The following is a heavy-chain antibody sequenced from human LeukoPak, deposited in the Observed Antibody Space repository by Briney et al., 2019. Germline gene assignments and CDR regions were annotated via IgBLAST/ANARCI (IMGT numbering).Heavy chain of an antibody. CDR2: IWYDGSNK. J-gene: IGHJ4*02. CDR1: GFTFSGFG. CDR3: ARGRGADYGGNSGYFDY. Sequence: PGKSLRLSCAASGFTFSGFGMHWVRQAPGKGLEWVAVIWYDGSNKYYADSVKGRFTNSRDNPKNTLYVQMNSLRAEDTAVYYCARGRGADYGGNSGYFDYWGQGTLVTVSS. D-gene: IGHD4-23*01. V-gene: IGHV3-33*01.